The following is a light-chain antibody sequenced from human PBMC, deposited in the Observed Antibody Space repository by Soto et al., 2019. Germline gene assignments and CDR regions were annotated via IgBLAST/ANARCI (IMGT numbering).Light chain of an antibody. CDR2: DVS. J-gene: IGLJ3*02. Sequence: QSALTQPRSVSGSPGQSVTISCTGTSSDVGGYNYVSWYQQHPGKAPKLMIYDVSKRPSGVPDRFSGSKSGNTASLTISGLQAEDEADYYCSSYTSSNFWVFGEGTKVTVL. CDR3: SSYTSSNFWV. CDR1: SSDVGGYNY. V-gene: IGLV2-11*01.